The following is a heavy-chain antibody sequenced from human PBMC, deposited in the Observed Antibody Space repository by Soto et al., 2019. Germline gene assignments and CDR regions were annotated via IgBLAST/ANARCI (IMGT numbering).Heavy chain of an antibody. Sequence: SETLSLTCTVSGGSISSYYWSWIRRPPGKGLEWIGYIYYSGSTNYNPSLKSRVTISVDTSKNQFSLKLSSVTAADTAVYYCASFGLRGYSYGLLDVWGQGTTVTVSS. J-gene: IGHJ6*02. CDR2: IYYSGST. D-gene: IGHD5-18*01. CDR1: GGSISSYY. V-gene: IGHV4-59*01. CDR3: ASFGLRGYSYGLLDV.